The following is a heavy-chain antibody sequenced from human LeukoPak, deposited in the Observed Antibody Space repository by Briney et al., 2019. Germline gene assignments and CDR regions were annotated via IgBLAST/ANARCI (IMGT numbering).Heavy chain of an antibody. D-gene: IGHD3-3*01. CDR3: AREGGEYYDFWSGYYWIDY. CDR2: INPNSGGT. CDR1: GYTFTGYY. V-gene: IGHV1-2*06. Sequence: EASVKVSCKASGYTFTGYYTHWVRQAPGQGLEWMGRINPNSGGTNYAQKFQGRVTMTRDTSISTAYMELSRLRSDDTAVYCCAREGGEYYDFWSGYYWIDYWGQGTLVTVSS. J-gene: IGHJ4*02.